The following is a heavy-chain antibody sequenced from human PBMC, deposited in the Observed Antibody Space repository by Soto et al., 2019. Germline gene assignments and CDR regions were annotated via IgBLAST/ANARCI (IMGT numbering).Heavy chain of an antibody. J-gene: IGHJ6*02. V-gene: IGHV1-18*01. Sequence: ASVKVSCKASGYTFTSHGISLVRQAPGQSLEWMGWISAYNGNTNYAHKLQGRVTMTRDTPTSTAYMELRSLRSDDTAVYYCERDLDDFWFPQSLIYYYYYGIDVWGRRTTVTVSS. CDR2: ISAYNGNT. CDR1: GYTFTSHG. D-gene: IGHD3-3*01. CDR3: ERDLDDFWFPQSLIYYYYYGIDV.